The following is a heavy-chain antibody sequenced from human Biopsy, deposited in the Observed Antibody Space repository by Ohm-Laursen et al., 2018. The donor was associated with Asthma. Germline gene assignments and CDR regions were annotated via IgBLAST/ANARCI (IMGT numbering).Heavy chain of an antibody. CDR1: GGIFSHFA. CDR3: ARCQVGYSSGWSLLLKKNYYSGMDV. CDR2: RMTDVGKT. Sequence: SVNASCNAPGGIFSHFAISWVRQAPGEGREWLGGRMTDVGKTKYAQKFQGRVTITADESTSTAYMEVTSLRSEDTAIYYCARCQVGYSSGWSLLLKKNYYSGMDVWGQGTAVTVSS. V-gene: IGHV1-69*13. J-gene: IGHJ6*02. D-gene: IGHD6-19*01.